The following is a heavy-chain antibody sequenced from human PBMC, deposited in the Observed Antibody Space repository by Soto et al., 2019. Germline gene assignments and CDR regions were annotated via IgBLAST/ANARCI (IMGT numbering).Heavy chain of an antibody. V-gene: IGHV5-51*01. Sequence: GESLKISCKGPGYSFTSYWIGWVRQMPGEGLEWMGIIYPGDSDTRYSPSFQGQVTISADKSISTAYLQWSSLKASDTAMYYCARYGYSSSWYPPLSYYYGMDVWGQGTTVTVSS. CDR1: GYSFTSYW. J-gene: IGHJ6*02. D-gene: IGHD6-13*01. CDR3: ARYGYSSSWYPPLSYYYGMDV. CDR2: IYPGDSDT.